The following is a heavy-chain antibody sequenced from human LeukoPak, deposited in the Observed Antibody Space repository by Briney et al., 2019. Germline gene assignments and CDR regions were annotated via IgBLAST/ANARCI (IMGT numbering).Heavy chain of an antibody. Sequence: GGSLRLSCAASGFTFSSYAMSWVRQAPGKGLEWVSSISSSSSYIYYADSVKGRFTISRDNAKNSLYLQMNSLRAEDTAVYYCATGFLEWSSTPDYWGQGTLVTVSS. J-gene: IGHJ4*02. CDR2: ISSSSSYI. D-gene: IGHD3-3*01. CDR1: GFTFSSYA. CDR3: ATGFLEWSSTPDY. V-gene: IGHV3-21*01.